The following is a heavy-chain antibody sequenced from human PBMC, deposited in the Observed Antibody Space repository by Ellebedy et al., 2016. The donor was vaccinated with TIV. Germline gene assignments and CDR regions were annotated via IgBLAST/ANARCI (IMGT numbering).Heavy chain of an antibody. CDR3: AHGDGYCFDY. CDR2: IYWDDDK. V-gene: IGHV2-5*02. CDR1: GFFLNTSGVG. D-gene: IGHD3-10*01. J-gene: IGHJ4*02. Sequence: SGLTLVKPTQTLTVTCTFSGFFLNTSGVGVGWIRPAPGKALEWLALIYWDDDKRYSPSLNSRLTITKDTSKNQVVLTMTNMDPVDTATYNCAHGDGYCFDYWGQGTPVTVSS.